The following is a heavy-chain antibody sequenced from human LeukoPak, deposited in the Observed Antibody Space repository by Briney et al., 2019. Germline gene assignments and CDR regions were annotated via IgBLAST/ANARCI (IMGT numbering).Heavy chain of an antibody. CDR1: GFTFSSYA. CDR2: ISGSGSST. V-gene: IGHV3-23*01. Sequence: GGSLRLSCAASGFTFSSYAMSWVRQAPGKGLEWVSAISGSGSSTYYADSVKGRFTISRDNSKNTLYLQMNSLRAEDTAVYYCAKTGFGESIFFDYWGQGTLVTVSS. CDR3: AKTGFGESIFFDY. J-gene: IGHJ4*02. D-gene: IGHD3-10*01.